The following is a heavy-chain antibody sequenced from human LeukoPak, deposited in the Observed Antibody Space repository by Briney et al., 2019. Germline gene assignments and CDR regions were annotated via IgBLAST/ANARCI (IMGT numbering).Heavy chain of an antibody. D-gene: IGHD6-19*01. CDR1: GFTFSSYA. V-gene: IGHV3-23*01. Sequence: GGSLILSCVASGFTFSSYAMSWVRQAPGKGLEWVSGISGSGGSTYYADSVKGRFTSSRDNSKNTLYLQMNSLRAEDTAVYYCAKDREYSSGWYNYWGQGTLVTVSS. J-gene: IGHJ4*02. CDR3: AKDREYSSGWYNY. CDR2: ISGSGGST.